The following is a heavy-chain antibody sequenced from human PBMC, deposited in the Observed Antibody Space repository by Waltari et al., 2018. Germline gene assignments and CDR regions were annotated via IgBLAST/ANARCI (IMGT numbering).Heavy chain of an antibody. D-gene: IGHD3-22*01. V-gene: IGHV3-33*01. CDR3: ARDNYYDSSGYRQLYYFDY. CDR2: IWFDGRNE. Sequence: QVHLVESGGGVVQPGRSLRLSCVASGFTFSTYGMHWVRQAPGRGLEWVASIWFDGRNENYGDSVKGLFIISRDNSKHTLYLQMNSLRVEDTAVYYCARDNYYDSSGYRQLYYFDYWGQGTLVTVSS. CDR1: GFTFSTYG. J-gene: IGHJ4*02.